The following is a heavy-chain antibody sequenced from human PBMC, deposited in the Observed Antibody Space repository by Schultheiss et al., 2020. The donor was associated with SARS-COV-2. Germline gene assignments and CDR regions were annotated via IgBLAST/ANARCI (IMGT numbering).Heavy chain of an antibody. CDR1: GGSISSSSYY. D-gene: IGHD6-19*01. V-gene: IGHV4-39*02. CDR2: IYYTGST. Sequence: GSLRLSCTVSGGSISSSSYYWGWIRQPPGKGLEWIGSIYYTGSTSYNPSVNGRGTLSMDTSGNYFSLKLRAVTAADTAVYFCLAVAASWRNDYWGQGTLVTVSS. CDR3: LAVAASWRNDY. J-gene: IGHJ4*02.